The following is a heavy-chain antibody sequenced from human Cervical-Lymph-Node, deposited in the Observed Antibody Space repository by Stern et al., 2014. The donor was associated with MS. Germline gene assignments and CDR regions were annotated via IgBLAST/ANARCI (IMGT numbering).Heavy chain of an antibody. V-gene: IGHV1-69*01. J-gene: IGHJ4*02. Sequence: QLEQSGAEVKKPGSSVKVSCKASGGTFSSYASSWVRQAPGQGLEWIGGIIPLFGPAHYPQTFQGRVTITAYESPSTAYMELSSLRSEDTAVYYCARSIGWYQPVLDYWGQGTLVTVSS. CDR2: IIPLFGPA. CDR3: ARSIGWYQPVLDY. CDR1: GGTFSSYA. D-gene: IGHD6-19*01.